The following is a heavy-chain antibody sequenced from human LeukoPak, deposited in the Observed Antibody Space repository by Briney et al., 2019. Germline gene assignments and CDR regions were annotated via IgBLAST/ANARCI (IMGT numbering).Heavy chain of an antibody. CDR3: AKGELSVDSGWLDY. V-gene: IGHV3-53*01. Sequence: GGSLRLSCAASGFTVTSNYMSWVRRAPGKGLECVSVVYSGGSTFYADSVKGRFTISRDNSKNTLYLQMNSLRAEDTAVYYCAKGELSVDSGWLDYWGQGTLVTVSS. J-gene: IGHJ4*02. CDR2: VYSGGST. CDR1: GFTVTSNY. D-gene: IGHD6-19*01.